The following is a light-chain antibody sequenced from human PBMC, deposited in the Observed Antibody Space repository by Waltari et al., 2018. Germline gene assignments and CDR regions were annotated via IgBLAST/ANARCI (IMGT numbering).Light chain of an antibody. Sequence: QSALTQPDSVSGSPGQSITISCTSTSSDVGGFKYVSGYQQYPGKAPKVNIYDVRSRPSAVSNRFSGSKSGNSASLTISGLQAEDEADYYCSAFSSSPTGIFGRGTRVTVL. CDR1: SSDVGGFKY. CDR2: DVR. CDR3: SAFSSSPTGI. J-gene: IGLJ2*01. V-gene: IGLV2-14*01.